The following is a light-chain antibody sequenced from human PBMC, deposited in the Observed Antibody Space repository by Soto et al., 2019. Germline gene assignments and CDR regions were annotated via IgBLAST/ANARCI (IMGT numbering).Light chain of an antibody. CDR1: QGISSY. Sequence: DIQLTQSPSFLSASVGDRFTITCRASQGISSYLAWFQQKPGRAPKLLVYAASTLQSGVPSRFSGSGSGTEFTLTISSLQPEDFATYYCQQRKDYPLTFGGGTKVDIK. CDR2: AAS. J-gene: IGKJ4*01. V-gene: IGKV1-9*01. CDR3: QQRKDYPLT.